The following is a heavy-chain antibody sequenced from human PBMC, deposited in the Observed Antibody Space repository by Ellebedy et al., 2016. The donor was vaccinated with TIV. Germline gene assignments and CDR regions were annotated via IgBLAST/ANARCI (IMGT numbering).Heavy chain of an antibody. V-gene: IGHV1-18*01. J-gene: IGHJ4*02. D-gene: IGHD1-26*01. Sequence: ASVKVSCKASGYTFTSYGISWVRQAPGQGLEWMGWITAGNTNTQYSQRFQGRLTITRDTSASTVYMELSSLRSEDTALYHCARGRWVGTTQAYYFDYWGQGTLVTVSS. CDR2: ITAGNTNT. CDR1: GYTFTSYG. CDR3: ARGRWVGTTQAYYFDY.